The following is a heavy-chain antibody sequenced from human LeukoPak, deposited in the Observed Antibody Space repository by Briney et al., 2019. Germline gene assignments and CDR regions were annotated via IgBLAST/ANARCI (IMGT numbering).Heavy chain of an antibody. CDR3: ARYTRIAAAGTRLDPYYFDY. CDR2: IYPGDSDT. Sequence: GESLKISCKGSGYIFTSYWIGWVRQMPGKGLEWMGIIYPGDSDTRYSPSFQGQVTISADKSISTAYLQWSSLKASDTAMYYCARYTRIAAAGTRLDPYYFDYWGQGTLVTVSS. J-gene: IGHJ4*02. CDR1: GYIFTSYW. D-gene: IGHD6-13*01. V-gene: IGHV5-51*01.